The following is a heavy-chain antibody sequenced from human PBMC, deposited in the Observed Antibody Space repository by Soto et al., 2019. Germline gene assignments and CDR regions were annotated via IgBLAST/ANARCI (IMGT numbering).Heavy chain of an antibody. J-gene: IGHJ6*02. CDR3: AREAAVSGMGSDYYYRTAV. V-gene: IGHV1-2*04. CDR2: INPNSGGT. Sequence: ASVKVSCKASGYTFTSYDINWVRQAPGQGLEWMGWINPNSGGTNYAQKFQGWVTMTRDTSISTVYMELSRLRSDDTAVYYCAREAAVSGMGSDYYYRTAVSSRGTTVSVSS. CDR1: GYTFTSYD. D-gene: IGHD6-13*01.